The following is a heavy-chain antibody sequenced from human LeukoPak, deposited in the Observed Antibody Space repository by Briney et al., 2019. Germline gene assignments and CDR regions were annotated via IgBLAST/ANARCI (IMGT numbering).Heavy chain of an antibody. V-gene: IGHV1-69*05. CDR2: IIPIFGTA. Sequence: ASVKVSCKASGGTFSSYAISWVRQAPGQGLEWMGGIIPIFGTANYAQKFQGRVTITTDESTSTAYMELSSLRSEDTAVYYCARSDGKLGYCSSTSCYWAGVYWGQGTLVTVSS. D-gene: IGHD2-2*01. CDR1: GGTFSSYA. J-gene: IGHJ4*02. CDR3: ARSDGKLGYCSSTSCYWAGVY.